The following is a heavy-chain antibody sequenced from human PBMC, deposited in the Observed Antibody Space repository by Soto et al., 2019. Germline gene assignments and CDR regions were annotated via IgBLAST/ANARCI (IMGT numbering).Heavy chain of an antibody. J-gene: IGHJ6*03. CDR2: IRSKGNNYAT. CDR3: SRQASDFWSAKPQYYMDV. CDR1: GFTFSGSA. Sequence: EVQLVESGGGLVQPGGSLKLSCAASGFTFSGSALHWVRQASGKGLEWVGRIRSKGNNYATAYGASLKGRFTISRDDSKNTAYLQMNRLNTEDTAVYYCSRQASDFWSAKPQYYMDVWGKGTTVTVSS. D-gene: IGHD3-3*01. V-gene: IGHV3-73*01.